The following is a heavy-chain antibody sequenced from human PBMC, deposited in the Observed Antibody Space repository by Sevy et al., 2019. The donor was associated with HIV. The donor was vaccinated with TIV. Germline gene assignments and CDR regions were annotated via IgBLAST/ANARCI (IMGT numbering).Heavy chain of an antibody. V-gene: IGHV3-30-3*01. CDR2: ISYDGSNK. CDR3: ASKEGVVPAATAVDY. Sequence: GGSLRLSCAASGFTFSSYAMHWVRQAPGKGLEWVAVISYDGSNKYYADSVKGRFTISRDNSKNTLYLQMNSLRAEDTAGYYCASKEGVVPAATAVDYWGQGTLVTVSS. CDR1: GFTFSSYA. J-gene: IGHJ4*02. D-gene: IGHD2-2*01.